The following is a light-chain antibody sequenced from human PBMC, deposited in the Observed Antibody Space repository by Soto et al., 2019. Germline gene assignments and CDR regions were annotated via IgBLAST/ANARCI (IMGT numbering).Light chain of an antibody. CDR1: SSDIGGYNS. CDR2: DVS. Sequence: QSALTQPASVSGSPGQSITISCTGTSSDIGGYNSVSWYQQHPGIAPQLIIYDVSYRPSGISSRFSGSKSGNTASLTISGLQAADEADYYCSSYTTTSARVFGGGTKVTVL. J-gene: IGLJ2*01. V-gene: IGLV2-14*03. CDR3: SSYTTTSARV.